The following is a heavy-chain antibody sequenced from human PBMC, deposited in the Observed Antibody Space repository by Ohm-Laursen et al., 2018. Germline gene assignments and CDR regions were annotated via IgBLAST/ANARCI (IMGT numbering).Heavy chain of an antibody. CDR3: ARVPPQGPGYGMDV. V-gene: IGHV3-48*01. J-gene: IGHJ6*01. CDR2: ITSSSATI. CDR1: GFTFSSYG. Sequence: ETLSLTWAASGFTFSSYGMNWVRQAPGKGLEWVSYITSSSATIYYADSVKGRFTISRDNAKNSLSLQMNSLRAEDTAVYYCARVPPQGPGYGMDVWGQGTTVTVSP.